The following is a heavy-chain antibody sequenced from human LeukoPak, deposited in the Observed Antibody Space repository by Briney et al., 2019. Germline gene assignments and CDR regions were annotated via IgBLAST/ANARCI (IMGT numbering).Heavy chain of an antibody. D-gene: IGHD2/OR15-2a*01. CDR1: GVIISSYA. Sequence: GGSLRLSCAASGVIISSYAMSWVRQAPGKGLEWVSAINGRGDNTYYADFVKGRFTISRDNSKSTVYLQVNSLKTEDTAVYYCAKDRVSPGFNWFDPRGQGTLVTVSS. V-gene: IGHV3-23*01. CDR2: INGRGDNT. CDR3: AKDRVSPGFNWFDP. J-gene: IGHJ5*02.